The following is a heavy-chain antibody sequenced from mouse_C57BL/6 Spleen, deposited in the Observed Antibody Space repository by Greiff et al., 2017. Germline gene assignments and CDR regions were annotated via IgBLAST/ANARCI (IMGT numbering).Heavy chain of an antibody. J-gene: IGHJ3*01. CDR1: GYSFTSYY. Sequence: VQLQESGPELVKPGASVKISCKASGYSFTSYYIHWVKQRPGQGLEWIGWIYPGSGNTKYNEKFKGKATLTADTSSSTAYMQLSSLTSEDSAVYYCARGGNSPFAYWGQGTLVTVSA. CDR3: ARGGNSPFAY. D-gene: IGHD2-1*01. CDR2: IYPGSGNT. V-gene: IGHV1-66*01.